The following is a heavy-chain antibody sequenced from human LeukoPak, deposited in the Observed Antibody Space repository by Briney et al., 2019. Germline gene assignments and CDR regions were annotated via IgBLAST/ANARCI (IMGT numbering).Heavy chain of an antibody. V-gene: IGHV3-23*01. Sequence: PGGSLRLSCAASGFTFSSYAMGWVRQAPGKGLEWASTISGSGGTTYYAASVKGRFAISRDNSKNTLYLQMNSLRAEDTAIYYCATLKQDSGSYYDPFNYWGQGTLVTVSS. D-gene: IGHD3-10*01. J-gene: IGHJ4*02. CDR3: ATLKQDSGSYYDPFNY. CDR2: ISGSGGTT. CDR1: GFTFSSYA.